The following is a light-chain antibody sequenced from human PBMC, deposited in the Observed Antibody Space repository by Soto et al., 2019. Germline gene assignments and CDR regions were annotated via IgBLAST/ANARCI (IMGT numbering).Light chain of an antibody. J-gene: IGLJ1*01. CDR3: QSYDSSLSGYV. CDR1: SSNIGSNT. V-gene: IGLV1-40*01. CDR2: GNN. Sequence: QSVLTQAPSVSGTPGQRVTFSCSGGSSNIGSNTVNWYQQLPGTAPKLLIYGNNNRPSGVPARFSGSKSGTSASLAIAGLQAEDEGDYYCQSYDSSLSGYVFGTGTKLTVL.